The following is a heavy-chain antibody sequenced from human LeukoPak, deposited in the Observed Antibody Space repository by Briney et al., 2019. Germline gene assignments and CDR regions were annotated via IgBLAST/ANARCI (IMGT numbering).Heavy chain of an antibody. J-gene: IGHJ6*02. CDR1: GGTFSSYA. CDR3: ARERSVAGRQSGPYYYGMDV. Sequence: ASVKVSCKASGGTFSSYAISWVRQAPGQGLEWMGRIIPILGIANHAQKFQGRVTITADKSTSTAYMELSSLRSEDTAVYYCARERSVAGRQSGPYYYGMDVWGQGTTVTVSS. V-gene: IGHV1-69*04. D-gene: IGHD6-19*01. CDR2: IIPILGIA.